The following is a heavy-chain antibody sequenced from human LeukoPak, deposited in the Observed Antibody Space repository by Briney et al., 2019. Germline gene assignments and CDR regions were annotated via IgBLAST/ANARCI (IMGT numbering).Heavy chain of an antibody. J-gene: IGHJ6*03. CDR1: GGSISSGSYY. CDR2: IYTSGST. D-gene: IGHD2-15*01. V-gene: IGHV4-61*02. CDR3: ARDILGGYCSGGSCYYYYMDV. Sequence: SETLSLTCTVSGGSISSGSYYWSWIRQPAGKGLEWIGRIYTSGSTNYNPSLKSRVTMSVDTSKNQFSLKLSSVTAADTAVYYCARDILGGYCSGGSCYYYYMDVWGKGTTVTISS.